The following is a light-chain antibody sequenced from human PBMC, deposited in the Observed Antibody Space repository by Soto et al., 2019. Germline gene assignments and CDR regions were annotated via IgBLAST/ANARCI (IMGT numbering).Light chain of an antibody. J-gene: IGKJ3*01. CDR3: QQRET. CDR1: QAIHSY. Sequence: DIQMTQSPSSLSASVGDRVTITCRASQAIHSYLNWYQQKPGKAPNLLIFATSTLQSGDPSRFSGSESGTDFTLTISSLQPEDFATYYCQQRETFGPGTQVHIK. CDR2: ATS. V-gene: IGKV1-39*01.